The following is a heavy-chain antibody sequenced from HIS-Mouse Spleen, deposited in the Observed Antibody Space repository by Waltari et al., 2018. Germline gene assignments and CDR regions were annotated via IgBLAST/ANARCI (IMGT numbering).Heavy chain of an antibody. CDR1: GFSLSNARMG. CDR2: IFSNDET. V-gene: IGHV2-26*01. J-gene: IGHJ4*02. CDR3: TSSSGYYLPDY. Sequence: QVTLKESGPVLVKPTETLTLTCTVSGFSLSNARMGVSWIRQPPGKALEWLAHIFSNDETSYSTSLKSRLTISKDTSKSQVVLTMTNMDPVDTATYYCTSSSGYYLPDYWGQGTLVTVSS. D-gene: IGHD3-22*01.